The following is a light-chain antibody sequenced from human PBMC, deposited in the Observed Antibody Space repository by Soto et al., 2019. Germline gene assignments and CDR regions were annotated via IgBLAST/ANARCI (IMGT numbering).Light chain of an antibody. CDR3: QQYGSSPPYT. J-gene: IGKJ2*01. CDR2: GAS. Sequence: EIVLTQSPGTLSLSPGEGATLSCRASHSVSSTYLAWYQQKPGQAPRLLIYGASSRATGIPDRFSGSGSGTDFTLTTSRLEPEDFAVYYCQQYGSSPPYTFGQGTKLEIK. V-gene: IGKV3-20*01. CDR1: HSVSSTY.